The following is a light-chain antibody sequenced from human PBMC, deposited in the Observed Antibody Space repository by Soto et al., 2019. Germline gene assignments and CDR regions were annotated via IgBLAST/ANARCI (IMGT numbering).Light chain of an antibody. CDR2: DSN. V-gene: IGLV1-51*01. CDR1: SSNIGSNS. J-gene: IGLJ7*01. Sequence: QSVLTQPPSVSAAPGQKVTISCSGSSSNIGSNSVSWYQQLPGEAPKLLIYDSNKRPSGIPDRFSGSKSGSSATLGITGLQTGDEADYYCGTWDSSLTAVFGGGTQLTVL. CDR3: GTWDSSLTAV.